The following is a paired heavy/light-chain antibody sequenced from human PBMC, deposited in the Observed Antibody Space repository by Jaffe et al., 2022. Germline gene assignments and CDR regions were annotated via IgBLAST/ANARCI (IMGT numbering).Heavy chain of an antibody. J-gene: IGHJ4*02. D-gene: IGHD1-26*01. CDR3: ARGPRGVTVSQGGFHPSLDV. V-gene: IGHV1-2*06. Sequence: QVQLIQSGAAVKKPGASVKVSCEASGYSFSGYYIHWLRQAPGQGPEWLGRINSKDGATMYGERFQNRVVLTRDTSITTAYMEVTDLTSDDTAVYYCARGPRGVTVSQGGFHPSLDVWGQGTQVTVSS. CDR2: INSKDGAT. CDR1: GYSFSGYY.
Light chain of an antibody. Sequence: DIQLTQSPSALSAFVGDRISITCQATQDVNKFLNWFQQKPGRAPRLLIFDSGNLQTGVPSRFSGSRSGTNFSLVINSLQPDDIATYYCQQYNNFPLTFGGGTKVEIK. CDR3: QQYNNFPLT. V-gene: IGKV1-33*01. CDR1: QDVNKF. CDR2: DSG. J-gene: IGKJ4*01.